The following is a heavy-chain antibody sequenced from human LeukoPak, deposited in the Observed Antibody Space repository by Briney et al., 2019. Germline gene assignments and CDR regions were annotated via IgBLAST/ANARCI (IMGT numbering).Heavy chain of an antibody. CDR1: GYTFTSYG. J-gene: IGHJ4*02. CDR2: ISAYNGNT. Sequence: GASVKVSCKASGYTFTSYGISWVRQAPGQGLEWMGWISAYNGNTNYAQKLQGRVTMTTDTSTSTAYMELRSLRSDDTAVYYCARVDYDFWSGYLVTVDYWGQGTLVTVSS. V-gene: IGHV1-18*01. CDR3: ARVDYDFWSGYLVTVDY. D-gene: IGHD3-3*01.